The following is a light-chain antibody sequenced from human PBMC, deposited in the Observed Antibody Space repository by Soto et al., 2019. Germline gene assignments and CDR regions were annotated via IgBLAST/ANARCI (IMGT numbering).Light chain of an antibody. Sequence: QSALNQPASVSGSPGQSIAISSTGTSSDVGGYDYVSWYQQQPDKAPKLMIYEVTKRPSGVSNRFSGSKSGNTASLTISGLQAEDEADYYCSSHTSGSTRVFGTGTKVTVL. J-gene: IGLJ1*01. CDR1: SSDVGGYDY. V-gene: IGLV2-14*01. CDR3: SSHTSGSTRV. CDR2: EVT.